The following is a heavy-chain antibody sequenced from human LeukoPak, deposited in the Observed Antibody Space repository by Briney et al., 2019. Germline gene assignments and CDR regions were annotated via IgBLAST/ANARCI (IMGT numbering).Heavy chain of an antibody. V-gene: IGHV3-73*01. Sequence: GESLKLSCAASGFIFSGSSIHWVRQASGKGLEWVGCIGTKANNYATTHAASVRGRFTISRDDPKNTAYLQMNSLKTEDTAVYYCARFYGSGTFDYWGQGTLVTVSS. D-gene: IGHD3-10*01. CDR2: IGTKANNYAT. CDR3: ARFYGSGTFDY. CDR1: GFIFSGSS. J-gene: IGHJ4*02.